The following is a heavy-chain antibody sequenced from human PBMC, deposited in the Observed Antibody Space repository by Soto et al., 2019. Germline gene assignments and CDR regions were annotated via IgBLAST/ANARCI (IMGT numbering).Heavy chain of an antibody. CDR2: ISYDGSNK. CDR1: GFTFSSYG. D-gene: IGHD5-12*01. Sequence: GGSLRLSCAASGFTFSSYGMHWVRQAPGKVLEWVAVISYDGSNKYYADSVKGRFTISRDNSKNTLYLQMNSLRADDKAVYDCAKDRCEGYNCNYYYGMDVWGQGTTVTVSS. CDR3: AKDRCEGYNCNYYYGMDV. J-gene: IGHJ6*02. V-gene: IGHV3-30*18.